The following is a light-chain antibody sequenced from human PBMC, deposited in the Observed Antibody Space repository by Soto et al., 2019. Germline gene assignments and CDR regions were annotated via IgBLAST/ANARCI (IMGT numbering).Light chain of an antibody. V-gene: IGKV3-15*01. CDR2: GAS. CDR1: QSIRNN. J-gene: IGKJ1*01. Sequence: DIVMTQSPGTLSVSPGERATLSCRASQSIRNNLAWYQHKPGQAPRLLIYGASTGATGVPARFSGSGSGTEFTLTISSVQSDDFAAYYCQQTYSFPWTFGQGTRVDIK. CDR3: QQTYSFPWT.